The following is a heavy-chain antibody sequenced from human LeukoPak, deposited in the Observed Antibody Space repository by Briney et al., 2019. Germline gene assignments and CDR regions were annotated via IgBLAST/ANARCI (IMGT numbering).Heavy chain of an antibody. CDR1: GGSFSGCY. CDR3: ARDTPEGYYYYYYGMDV. D-gene: IGHD2-15*01. CDR2: INHSGST. Sequence: SQTLSLTCAVYGGSFSGCYWSWIRQPPGKGLEWIGEINHSGSTNYNPSLKSRVTISVDTSKNQFSLKLSSVTAADTAVYYCARDTPEGYYYYYYGMDVWGQGTTVTVSS. J-gene: IGHJ6*02. V-gene: IGHV4-34*01.